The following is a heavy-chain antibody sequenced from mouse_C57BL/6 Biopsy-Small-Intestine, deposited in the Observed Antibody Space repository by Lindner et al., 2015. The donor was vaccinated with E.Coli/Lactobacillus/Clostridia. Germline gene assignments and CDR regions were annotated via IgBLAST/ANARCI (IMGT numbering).Heavy chain of an antibody. V-gene: IGHV1-18*01. CDR2: INPNNGGT. Sequence: VQLQESGPELVKPGASVKIPCKASGYTFTDYNMDWVKQSHGKSLEWIGDINPNNGGTIYNQKFKGKATLTVDKSSSTAYMELRSLTSEDTAVYYCARDRPPWGYAMDYWGQGTSVTVSS. D-gene: IGHD6-1*01. J-gene: IGHJ4*01. CDR3: ARDRPPWGYAMDY. CDR1: GYTFTDYN.